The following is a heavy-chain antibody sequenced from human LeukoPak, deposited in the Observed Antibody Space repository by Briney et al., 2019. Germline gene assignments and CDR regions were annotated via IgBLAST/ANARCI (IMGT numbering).Heavy chain of an antibody. Sequence: SETLSLTCTVSGGSISSYYWSWIRQPPGKGLEWIGYIYYSGSTNYNPSLKSRVTISVDTSKNQFSLKLSSVTAADTAVYYCARGHMITFGGVSPGFDYWGQGTLVTLSS. D-gene: IGHD3-16*01. CDR3: ARGHMITFGGVSPGFDY. CDR2: IYYSGST. J-gene: IGHJ4*02. CDR1: GGSISSYY. V-gene: IGHV4-59*01.